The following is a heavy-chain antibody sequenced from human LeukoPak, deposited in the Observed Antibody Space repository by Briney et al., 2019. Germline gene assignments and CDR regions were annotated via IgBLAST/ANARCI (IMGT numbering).Heavy chain of an antibody. CDR3: ARRKWNYENWFDP. D-gene: IGHD1-7*01. CDR1: GYSISSGYY. V-gene: IGHV4-38-2*02. Sequence: SETLSLTCTVSGYSISSGYYWGGIRQPPVKGLERIGSINYSGSTFYNPSLKSRVTISVDTPKNQFSLRLSSMTAADTAVYYCARRKWNYENWFDPWGQGTLVTVSS. CDR2: INYSGST. J-gene: IGHJ5*02.